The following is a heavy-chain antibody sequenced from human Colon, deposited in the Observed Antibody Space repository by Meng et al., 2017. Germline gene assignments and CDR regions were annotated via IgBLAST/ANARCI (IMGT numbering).Heavy chain of an antibody. V-gene: IGHV4-4*02. Sequence: QVQLQESGPGLVKPSGTLTLTCGVSGDSISSSSWWSWVRQSSGKGLEWIGESYHSGSTNYNPSLKSRVTISVDKSKNQFSLILTSVTAADTAVYYCASSSGWWRLDSWGQGTLVTVSS. CDR1: GDSISSSSW. CDR3: ASSSGWWRLDS. CDR2: SYHSGST. J-gene: IGHJ4*02. D-gene: IGHD6-19*01.